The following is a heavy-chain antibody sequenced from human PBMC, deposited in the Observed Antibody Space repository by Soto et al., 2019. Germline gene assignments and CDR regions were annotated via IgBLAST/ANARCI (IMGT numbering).Heavy chain of an antibody. Sequence: QVQLQQWGAGLLKPSETLSLTCAVYGGSFSGYYWSWIRQPPGKGLEWIGEINHSGSTNYNPSLKSRVTISVDTSKNQFSLKLSSVTAADTAVYYCARGAIAVAWGQGTMVTVSS. V-gene: IGHV4-34*01. D-gene: IGHD6-19*01. CDR2: INHSGST. CDR1: GGSFSGYY. CDR3: ARGAIAVA. J-gene: IGHJ3*01.